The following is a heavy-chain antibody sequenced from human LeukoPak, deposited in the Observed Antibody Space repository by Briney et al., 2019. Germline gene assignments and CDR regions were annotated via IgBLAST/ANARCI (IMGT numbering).Heavy chain of an antibody. CDR3: ARVESYYDSSGPAGY. J-gene: IGHJ4*02. V-gene: IGHV1-18*01. CDR2: ISAYNGNT. Sequence: GASVKVSCKASGYTFTSYGISWVRQAPGQGLEWMGWISAYNGNTYYAQRLQGRVTMTTDTSTSTAYMELRSLRSDDTAVYYCARVESYYDSSGPAGYWGQGTLVTVSS. D-gene: IGHD3-22*01. CDR1: GYTFTSYG.